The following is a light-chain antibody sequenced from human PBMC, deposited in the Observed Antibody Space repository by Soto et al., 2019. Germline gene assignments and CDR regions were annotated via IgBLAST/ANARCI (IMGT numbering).Light chain of an antibody. V-gene: IGLV2-14*01. J-gene: IGLJ1*01. CDR2: EVN. Sequence: QSVLTQPASVSGSPGQSITISCTGTSSDVGRYHYVSWYQLLPGKAPKLILFEVNIRPSGVSYRFSGSKSGNTASLTISGLQAEDEADYFCSSYSISTAYLFGTGTKVTVL. CDR3: SSYSISTAYL. CDR1: SSDVGRYHY.